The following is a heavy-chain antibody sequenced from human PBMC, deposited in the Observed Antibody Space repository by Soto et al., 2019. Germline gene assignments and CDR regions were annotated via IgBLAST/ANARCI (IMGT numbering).Heavy chain of an antibody. V-gene: IGHV4-34*01. J-gene: IGHJ6*02. Sequence: TSETLSLTCAVYGGSFSGYDWTWIRQPPGTGLEWIGDIYHSGSTNYNPSLKSRVTISVDTSKNQFSLRLSSVTAADTAVYYCARLNGYCVSTNCHGYYGMDVWGQGTTVTVSS. CDR3: ARLNGYCVSTNCHGYYGMDV. CDR1: GGSFSGYD. D-gene: IGHD2-2*03. CDR2: IYHSGST.